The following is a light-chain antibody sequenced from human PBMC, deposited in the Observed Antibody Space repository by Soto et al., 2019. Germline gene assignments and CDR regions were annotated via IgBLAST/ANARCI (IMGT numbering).Light chain of an antibody. Sequence: AIQLTQSPSSLSASVGDRVTITCRASQGISSALAWYQQKPGKAPKLLIYDASSLESGVPSRFSGSGSGTDFTLTISSLQPEDFATYYSQQFNSYPRLTFGGGTKVEIK. CDR3: QQFNSYPRLT. CDR2: DAS. V-gene: IGKV1-13*02. J-gene: IGKJ4*01. CDR1: QGISSA.